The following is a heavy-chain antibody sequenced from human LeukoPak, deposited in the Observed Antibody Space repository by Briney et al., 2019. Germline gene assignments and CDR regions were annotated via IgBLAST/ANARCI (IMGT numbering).Heavy chain of an antibody. Sequence: ASVKVSCKASGYTFTAYYIRWVRQAPGQGLEWMGWINPNSGGTNYAQKFQGRVTLTRDTSITTAYMELNGLRSDDTAVYYCAKARGLYCSSTSCYDCDVWGKGTTVTVSS. CDR1: GYTFTAYY. CDR3: AKARGLYCSSTSCYDCDV. J-gene: IGHJ6*04. D-gene: IGHD2-2*01. V-gene: IGHV1-2*02. CDR2: INPNSGGT.